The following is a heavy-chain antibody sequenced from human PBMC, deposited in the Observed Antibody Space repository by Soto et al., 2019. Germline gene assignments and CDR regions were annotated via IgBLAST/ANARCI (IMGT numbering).Heavy chain of an antibody. CDR1: GATFSSYT. Sequence: SVKVSCKASGATFSSYTISWVRQAPGQGLEWMGRIIPILGIANYAQKFQGRVTITADKSTSTAYMELSSLRSEDTAVYYCARDGHNWAVADGMDVWGQGTTVSVSS. CDR2: IIPILGIA. J-gene: IGHJ6*01. CDR3: ARDGHNWAVADGMDV. D-gene: IGHD6-19*01. V-gene: IGHV1-69*04.